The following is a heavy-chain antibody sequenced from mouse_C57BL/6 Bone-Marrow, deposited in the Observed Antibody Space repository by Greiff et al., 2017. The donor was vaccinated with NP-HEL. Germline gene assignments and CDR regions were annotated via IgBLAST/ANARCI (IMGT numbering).Heavy chain of an antibody. CDR3: TRGAYFGSSYGFDD. Sequence: EVKLMESGEGLVKPGGSLKLSCAASGFTFSSSAMSWVRQTPEKRLEWVAYISSGGDYIYYADTVKGRFTISRDNARNTLYLQMSSLKSEDTAMYYCTRGAYFGSSYGFDDWGKGTTLTVSS. CDR1: GFTFSSSA. J-gene: IGHJ2*01. CDR2: ISSGGDYI. V-gene: IGHV5-9-1*02. D-gene: IGHD1-1*01.